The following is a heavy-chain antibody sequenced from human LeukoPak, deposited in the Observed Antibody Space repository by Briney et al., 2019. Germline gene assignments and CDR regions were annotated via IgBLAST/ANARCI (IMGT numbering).Heavy chain of an antibody. CDR3: AKAKNRGNIVVVPAAQDY. CDR1: GFTFSSYA. CDR2: ISGSGGST. D-gene: IGHD2-2*01. V-gene: IGHV3-23*01. Sequence: GGSLRLSCAASGFTFSSYAMSWVRQAPGKGLEWVSAISGSGGSTYYADSVKGRFTISRDNSKNTLYLQMNSLRAEDTAVYYCAKAKNRGNIVVVPAAQDYWGQGTLVTVSS. J-gene: IGHJ4*02.